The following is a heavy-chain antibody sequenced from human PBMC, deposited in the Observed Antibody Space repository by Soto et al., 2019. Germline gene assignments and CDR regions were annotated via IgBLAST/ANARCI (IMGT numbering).Heavy chain of an antibody. CDR1: GYTFISYA. CDR2: INAGNGNT. CDR3: ATHYYGSGSYIDY. Sequence: ASVKVSCKASGYTFISYAMHWVRQAPGQRLEWMGWINAGNGNTKYSQKFQGRVTITRDTSASTAYMELSSLRSEDTAVYYCATHYYGSGSYIDYWGQGTLVTVSS. J-gene: IGHJ4*02. D-gene: IGHD3-10*01. V-gene: IGHV1-3*01.